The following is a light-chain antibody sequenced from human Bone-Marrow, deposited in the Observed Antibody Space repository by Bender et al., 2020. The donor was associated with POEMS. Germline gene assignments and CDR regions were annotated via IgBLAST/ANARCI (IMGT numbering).Light chain of an antibody. Sequence: QSALTQPASVSGSPGQSITISCTGTSSDVGSYDLVSWYQHHPGQAPKLIIYEGSKRPSGVSSRFSGSRSGNTASLTISGLQAEDEGDYYCCSYTSSGTWVFGGGTKLTVL. V-gene: IGLV2-23*01. CDR2: EGS. CDR3: CSYTSSGTWV. CDR1: SSDVGSYDL. J-gene: IGLJ3*02.